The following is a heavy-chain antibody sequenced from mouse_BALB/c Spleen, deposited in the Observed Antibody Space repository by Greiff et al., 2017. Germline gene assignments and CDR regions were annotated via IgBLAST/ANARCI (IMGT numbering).Heavy chain of an antibody. D-gene: IGHD4-1*01. V-gene: IGHV2-6-2*01. CDR2: IWSDGST. J-gene: IGHJ4*01. Sequence: QVQLKQSGPDLVAPSQSLSITCTVSGFSLTSYGVHWVRQPPGKGLEWLVVIWSDGSTTYNSALKSRLSISKDNSKSQVFLKMNSLQTDDTAMYYCARQGLGRRAMDYWGQGTSVTVSS. CDR3: ARQGLGRRAMDY. CDR1: GFSLTSYG.